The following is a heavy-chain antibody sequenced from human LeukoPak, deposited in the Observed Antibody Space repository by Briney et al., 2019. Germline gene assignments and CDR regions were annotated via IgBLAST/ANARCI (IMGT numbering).Heavy chain of an antibody. J-gene: IGHJ4*02. CDR1: AFTFSSYA. CDR3: XXXXLSSVVITNFDY. CDR2: ISGSGGIT. V-gene: IGHV3-23*01. D-gene: IGHD3-22*01. Sequence: GGSLRLSCAASAFTFSSYAMSWVRQAPGKGLEWVSAISGSGGITYYADSVKGRFTISRDNSKNTLYLQMNSLRAEDTAVYYXXXXXLSSVVITNFDYWGQGTLVTVSS.